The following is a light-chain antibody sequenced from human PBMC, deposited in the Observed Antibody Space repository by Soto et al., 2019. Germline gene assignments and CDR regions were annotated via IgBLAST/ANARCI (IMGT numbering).Light chain of an antibody. J-gene: IGKJ5*01. CDR2: DAS. CDR3: QQYDNLP. V-gene: IGKV1-33*01. CDR1: QYISNF. Sequence: DIQMTQSPSSLSASVGDRVTFTCRASQYISNFLNWYQQKPGKAPKLLIYDASNLETGVPSRFSGSGSGTDFTFTISSLQPEDIATYYCQQYDNLPFGQGTRLEIK.